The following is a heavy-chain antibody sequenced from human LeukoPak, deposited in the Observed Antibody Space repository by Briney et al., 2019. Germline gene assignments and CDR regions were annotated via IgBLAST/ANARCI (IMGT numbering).Heavy chain of an antibody. CDR1: GGSISSYY. CDR3: ARGVGARGARAYHYYYYMDV. J-gene: IGHJ6*03. CDR2: IYYSGST. V-gene: IGHV4-59*01. D-gene: IGHD1-26*01. Sequence: SETLSLTCTVSGGSISSYYWSWIRQPPGKGLEWIGYIYYSGSTNYNPSLKSRVTISVDTSKNQFSLKLSSVTAADTAVYYCARGVGARGARAYHYYYYMDVWGKGTTVTVSS.